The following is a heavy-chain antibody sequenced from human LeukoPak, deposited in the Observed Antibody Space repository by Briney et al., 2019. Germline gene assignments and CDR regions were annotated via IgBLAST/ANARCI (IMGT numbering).Heavy chain of an antibody. J-gene: IGHJ4*02. V-gene: IGHV4-39*07. CDR3: ARDYQGGYGDKTVDY. CDR2: IYYSGST. CDR1: GGSISGSSYY. Sequence: PSETLSLTCTVSGGSISGSSYYWGWIRQPPWKGLEWIGSIYYSGSTYYNPSLKSRVTISVDTSKNQFSLKLSSVTAADTAVYYCARDYQGGYGDKTVDYWGQGTLVTVSS. D-gene: IGHD5-18*01.